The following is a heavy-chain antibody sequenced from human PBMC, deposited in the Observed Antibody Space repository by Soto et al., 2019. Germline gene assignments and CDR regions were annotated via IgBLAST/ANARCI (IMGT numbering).Heavy chain of an antibody. CDR3: AKAMGSGTSSGFDY. CDR2: ISISGGST. J-gene: IGHJ4*02. Sequence: EVHLLESGGGLVQPGGSLRLSCAASGFTFSFYAMSWVRQAPGKGLEWVSVISISGGSTYYADSVKGRFTISRDNSKNTLYLQMNRLGAGDTAVYYCAKAMGSGTSSGFDYWGQGTLVTVSS. V-gene: IGHV3-23*01. D-gene: IGHD3-10*01. CDR1: GFTFSFYA.